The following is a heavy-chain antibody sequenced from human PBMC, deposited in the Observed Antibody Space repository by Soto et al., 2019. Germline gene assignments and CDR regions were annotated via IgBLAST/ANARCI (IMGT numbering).Heavy chain of an antibody. CDR2: IYHSGRT. Sequence: SETLSLTWAVSGGSISSSNWWSWVRQPPGKGLEWIGEIYHSGRTNYNPSLKSRVTISVDKSKNQFSLNLRSLSAAVSAAHYWARGGGVTMTTAVGYWGQGTLVTVTA. D-gene: IGHD3-22*01. V-gene: IGHV4-4*02. J-gene: IGHJ4*02. CDR1: GGSISSSNW. CDR3: ARGGGVTMTTAVGY.